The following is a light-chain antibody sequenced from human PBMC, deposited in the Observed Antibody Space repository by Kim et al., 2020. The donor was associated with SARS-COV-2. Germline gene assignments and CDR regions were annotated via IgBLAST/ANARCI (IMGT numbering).Light chain of an antibody. CDR1: SGHSSDA. Sequence: GDSVKLTCTLSSGHSSDAIAWHQQQPEKGPRYLMKLNSDGSHSKGDGIPDRFSGSSSGAERYLTISSLQSEDEADYYCQTWGTGGVFGGGTKVTVL. J-gene: IGLJ2*01. V-gene: IGLV4-69*01. CDR2: LNSDGSH. CDR3: QTWGTGGV.